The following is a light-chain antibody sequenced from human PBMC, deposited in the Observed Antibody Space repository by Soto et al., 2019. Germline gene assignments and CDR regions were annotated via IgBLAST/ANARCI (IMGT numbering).Light chain of an antibody. Sequence: QSALTQPPSASGSPGQSVTISCTGTSSDVGGYNYVSWYQQHPGKAPKLMIYEVSTRPSGVPDRISGSKSGNTASLTVSGLQAEDEADYYCSSYAGSNNVVFGGGTKLTVL. J-gene: IGLJ2*01. V-gene: IGLV2-8*01. CDR1: SSDVGGYNY. CDR2: EVS. CDR3: SSYAGSNNVV.